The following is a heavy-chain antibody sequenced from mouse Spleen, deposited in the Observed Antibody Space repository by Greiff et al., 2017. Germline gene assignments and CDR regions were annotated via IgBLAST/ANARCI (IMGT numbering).Heavy chain of an antibody. CDR1: GFNIKDDY. D-gene: IGHD2-14*01. CDR3: TDYRYDGFAY. V-gene: IGHV14-4*01. J-gene: IGHJ3*01. CDR2: IDPENGDT. Sequence: EVQLQQSGAELVRPGASVKLSCTASGFNIKDDYMHWVKQRPEQGLEWIGWIDPENGDTEYASKFQGKATITADTSSNTAYLQLSSLTSEDTAVYYCTDYRYDGFAYWGQGTLVTVSA.